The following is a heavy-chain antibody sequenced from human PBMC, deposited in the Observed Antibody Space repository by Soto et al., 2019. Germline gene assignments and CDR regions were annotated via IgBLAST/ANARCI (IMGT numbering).Heavy chain of an antibody. J-gene: IGHJ6*02. D-gene: IGHD1-26*01. Sequence: EVQLVESGGGLVQPGGSLRLSCAASGFTLSSYDIHWVRQATGEGLAWVSGIGSGGDTHYEDSVKGRFIISREDDKNTLYLQMTNLRVGDTAVYYCTRKTPPSGMEFWGQGATVTVSS. CDR1: GFTLSSYD. V-gene: IGHV3-13*01. CDR3: TRKTPPSGMEF. CDR2: IGSGGDT.